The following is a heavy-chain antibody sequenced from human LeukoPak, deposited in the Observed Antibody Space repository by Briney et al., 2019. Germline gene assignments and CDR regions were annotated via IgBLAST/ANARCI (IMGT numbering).Heavy chain of an antibody. Sequence: PGGSLRLSCAASGFTFSSYWMSWVRQAPGKGLEWVANIKQDGSEKYYVDSVKGRFTISRDNAKNSLYLQMNSLRAEDTAVYYCARGQNYGDYNYFDYWGQGTLVTVSS. CDR2: IKQDGSEK. D-gene: IGHD4-17*01. J-gene: IGHJ4*02. CDR3: ARGQNYGDYNYFDY. CDR1: GFTFSSYW. V-gene: IGHV3-7*01.